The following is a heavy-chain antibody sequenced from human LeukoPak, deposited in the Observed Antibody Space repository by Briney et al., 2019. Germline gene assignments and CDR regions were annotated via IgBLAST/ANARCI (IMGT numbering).Heavy chain of an antibody. V-gene: IGHV3-48*01. CDR1: RFTFSSYS. CDR2: ISSSSSTI. J-gene: IGHJ3*02. Sequence: GGSLRLSCAASRFTFSSYSMNWVRQAPGKGLEWVSYISSSSSTIYYADSVKGRFTISRDNSKNTLYLQMNSLRAEDTAVYYCAREKRVITGDDAFDIWGQGTMVTVSS. D-gene: IGHD3-22*01. CDR3: AREKRVITGDDAFDI.